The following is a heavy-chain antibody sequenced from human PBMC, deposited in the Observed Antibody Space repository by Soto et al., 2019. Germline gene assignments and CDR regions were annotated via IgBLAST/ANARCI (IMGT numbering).Heavy chain of an antibody. CDR2: IYYSGST. J-gene: IGHJ6*02. CDR3: ARTSNVLRYFDWSRPYGMDV. D-gene: IGHD3-9*01. Sequence: SETLSLTCTVSGGSISSSSYYWGWIRQPPGKGLEWIGSIYYSGSTYYNPSLKSRVTISVDTSKNQFSLKLSSVAAADTAVYYCARTSNVLRYFDWSRPYGMDVWGQGTTVTVSS. CDR1: GGSISSSSYY. V-gene: IGHV4-39*01.